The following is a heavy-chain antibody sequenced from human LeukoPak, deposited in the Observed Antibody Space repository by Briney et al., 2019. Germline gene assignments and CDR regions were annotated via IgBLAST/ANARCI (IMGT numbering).Heavy chain of an antibody. Sequence: SETLSLTCTVSGGFISSSTYHGGWIRQPPGKGLEWIESICYSGSTYYNPSLKSRVTISVDTSKNHFSLKLSSVTAPDTAVYYCATVSMVRGVESDYWGQGTLVTVSS. CDR1: GGFISSSTYH. CDR3: ATVSMVRGVESDY. CDR2: ICYSGST. D-gene: IGHD3-10*01. J-gene: IGHJ4*02. V-gene: IGHV4-39*02.